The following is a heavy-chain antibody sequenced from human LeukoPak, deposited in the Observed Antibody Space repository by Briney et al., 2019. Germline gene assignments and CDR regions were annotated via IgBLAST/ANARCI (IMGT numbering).Heavy chain of an antibody. CDR1: GFTFSSYW. CDR3: ARAVAAAGINNYYYYYMDV. V-gene: IGHV3-74*01. D-gene: IGHD6-13*01. CDR2: INSDGSST. J-gene: IGHJ6*03. Sequence: TGGSLRLSCAASGFTFSSYWMHWVRQAPGKGLVWVSRINSDGSSTSYADSVKGRFTIPRDNAKNTLYLQMNSLRAEDTAVYYCARAVAAAGINNYYYYYMDVWGKGTTVTISS.